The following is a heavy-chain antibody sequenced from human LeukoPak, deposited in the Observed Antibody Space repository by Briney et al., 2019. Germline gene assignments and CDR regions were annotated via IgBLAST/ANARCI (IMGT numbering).Heavy chain of an antibody. J-gene: IGHJ4*02. V-gene: IGHV3-33*01. CDR1: GFTFSSYD. CDR3: ARQTYYYDSGTYYYYFDY. CDR2: IWSDATNK. Sequence: PGGSLRLSCAASGFTFSSYDMHWVRQGPGKGLEWVTVIWSDATNKYYADSVKGRFTISRDNSTNTLYLQMNSLRAEDTAVYFCARQTYYYDSGTYYYYFDYWGQGTLVTVPS. D-gene: IGHD3-10*01.